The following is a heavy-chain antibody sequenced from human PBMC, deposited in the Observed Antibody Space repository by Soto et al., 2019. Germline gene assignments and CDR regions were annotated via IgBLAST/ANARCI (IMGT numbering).Heavy chain of an antibody. CDR1: GGTFSSYA. CDR3: ARDRGREMATIPHWFDP. J-gene: IGHJ5*02. D-gene: IGHD5-12*01. Sequence: QVQLVQSGAEVKKPGSSVKVSCKASGGTFSSYAISWVRQAPGQGLEWMGGIIPIFGTANYAQKFQGRVTITADESTSTAYMELSSLRSEDTAVYYCARDRGREMATIPHWFDPWGQGTLVTVSS. CDR2: IIPIFGTA. V-gene: IGHV1-69*01.